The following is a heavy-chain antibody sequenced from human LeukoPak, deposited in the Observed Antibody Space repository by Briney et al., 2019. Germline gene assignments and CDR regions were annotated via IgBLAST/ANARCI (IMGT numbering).Heavy chain of an antibody. J-gene: IGHJ6*03. V-gene: IGHV4-34*01. CDR2: INHSGST. Sequence: SETLSLTCAVYGGSFSGYYWYWIRQPPRQGMELNWEINHSGSTNYNPSLKSRVTISVDTSKNQFSLKLRSVTAADTAVYYCARVAAAVGGLSRYYYMDVWGKGTTVTVSS. CDR1: GGSFSGYY. CDR3: ARVAAAVGGLSRYYYMDV. D-gene: IGHD6-13*01.